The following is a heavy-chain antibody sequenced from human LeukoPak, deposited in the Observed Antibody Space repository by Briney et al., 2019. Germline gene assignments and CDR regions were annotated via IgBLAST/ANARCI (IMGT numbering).Heavy chain of an antibody. J-gene: IGHJ4*02. V-gene: IGHV4-34*01. CDR1: AGSFSDYY. CDR3: AREIAVAGLDHFDY. D-gene: IGHD6-19*01. Sequence: SETLSLTCAVYAGSFSDYYWSWIRQPPGKGLQWIGEINQIGSTNYSPSLKSRVTISVDTSKNQFSLKLSSVTAADTAVYYCAREIAVAGLDHFDYWGQGTLVTVSS. CDR2: INQIGST.